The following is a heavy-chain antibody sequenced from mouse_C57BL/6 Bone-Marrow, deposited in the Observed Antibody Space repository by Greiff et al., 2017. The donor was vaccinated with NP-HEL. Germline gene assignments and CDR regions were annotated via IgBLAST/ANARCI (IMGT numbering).Heavy chain of an antibody. CDR3: ARKAGFAY. Sequence: QVQLKQPGAELVRPGTSVKLSCKASGYTFTSYWMHWVKQRPGQGLEWIGVIDPSDSYTNYNQKFKGKATLTVDTSSSTAYMQLSSLTSEDSAVYYCARKAGFAYWGQGTLVTVSA. V-gene: IGHV1-59*01. J-gene: IGHJ3*01. CDR2: IDPSDSYT. CDR1: GYTFTSYW.